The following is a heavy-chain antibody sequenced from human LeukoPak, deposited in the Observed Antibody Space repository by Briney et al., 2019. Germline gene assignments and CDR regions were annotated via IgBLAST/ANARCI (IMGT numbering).Heavy chain of an antibody. Sequence: ASVKVSCKASAYTFSDYTIHWVRQAPGQGLEWMGWMNPNRGDTKYPWKFEGRVTLTRDTSINTAYMELSRLRSDDTAVYDCTRDSGSHYGWFDPWGQGTLVTVSS. V-gene: IGHV1-2*02. D-gene: IGHD1-26*01. CDR1: AYTFSDYT. CDR2: MNPNRGDT. CDR3: TRDSGSHYGWFDP. J-gene: IGHJ5*02.